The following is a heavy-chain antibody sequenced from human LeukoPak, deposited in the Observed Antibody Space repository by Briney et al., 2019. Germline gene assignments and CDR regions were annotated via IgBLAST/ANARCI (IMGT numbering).Heavy chain of an antibody. CDR2: INANSGGT. Sequence: ASVKVSCKASGYISTGYYMHWVRQAPGQGLEWMGWINANSGGTKYAQKFQGRVTMTRDTSISTAYMELSSLRSDDTAVYYCARGRLGTWFGELKAWGQGTLVTVSS. J-gene: IGHJ5*02. V-gene: IGHV1-2*02. CDR3: ARGRLGTWFGELKA. D-gene: IGHD3-10*01. CDR1: GYISTGYY.